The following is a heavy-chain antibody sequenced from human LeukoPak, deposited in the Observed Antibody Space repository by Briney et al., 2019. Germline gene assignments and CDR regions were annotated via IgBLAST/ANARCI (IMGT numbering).Heavy chain of an antibody. CDR1: GYTLTELS. CDR2: FDPEDGET. J-gene: IGHJ5*02. D-gene: IGHD3-3*01. V-gene: IGHV1-24*01. CDR3: ATLMCGLRFLECPREFDP. Sequence: ASVKVSCKVSGYTLTELSMHWVRQAPGKGLEWMGGFDPEDGETIYAQKFQGRVTMTEDTSTDTAYMELSSLRSEDTAVYYCATLMCGLRFLECPREFDPWGQGTLVTVSS.